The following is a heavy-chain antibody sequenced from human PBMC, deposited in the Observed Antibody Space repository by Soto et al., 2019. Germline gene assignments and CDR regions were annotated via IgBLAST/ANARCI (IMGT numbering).Heavy chain of an antibody. CDR2: ISSSGSTI. CDR1: GFTFSSYE. V-gene: IGHV3-48*03. J-gene: IGHJ4*02. Sequence: GGSLRLSCAACGFTFSSYEMNWVRQAPGKGLEWVSYISSSGSTIYYADSVKGRFTISRDNAKNSLYLQMNSLRAEDTAVYYCARGQRFLEWLLYFCYWGQGTLVTVSS. CDR3: ARGQRFLEWLLYFCY. D-gene: IGHD3-3*01.